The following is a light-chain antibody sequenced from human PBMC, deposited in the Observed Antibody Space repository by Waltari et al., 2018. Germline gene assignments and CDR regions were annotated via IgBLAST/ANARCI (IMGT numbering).Light chain of an antibody. J-gene: IGKJ4*01. Sequence: EIVLTQSPATLSLSPGERATLSCRASQSVSSYLAWYQQKPGQAPRLLIHDASNRATGIPARFSGSGSGTDFTLTISSLEPEDFVVYYCQQRSNWPLLTFGGGTKVEIK. CDR2: DAS. CDR1: QSVSSY. CDR3: QQRSNWPLLT. V-gene: IGKV3-11*01.